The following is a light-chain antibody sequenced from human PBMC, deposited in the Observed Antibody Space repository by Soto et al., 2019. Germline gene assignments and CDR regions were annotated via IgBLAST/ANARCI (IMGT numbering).Light chain of an antibody. CDR2: GAS. Sequence: EIVLTQSPGTLSLSPGERATLSCRASQSVSSNYLAWYQQKPGQAPRLLIYGASSGATGIPDRFSGSGSGTHFTLTISILETGDLAVYYCQQYASSPWTFGQGTKVEIK. J-gene: IGKJ1*01. V-gene: IGKV3-20*01. CDR3: QQYASSPWT. CDR1: QSVSSNY.